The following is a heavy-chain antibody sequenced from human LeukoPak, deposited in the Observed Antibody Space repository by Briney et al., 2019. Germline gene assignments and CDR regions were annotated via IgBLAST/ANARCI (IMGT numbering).Heavy chain of an antibody. V-gene: IGHV3-48*03. CDR3: AELGITMIGGV. CDR2: ISSSGSTI. CDR1: GFIFSTYY. J-gene: IGHJ6*04. Sequence: GGSLRHSCAASGFIFSTYYMNWVRQAPGKGLEWVSYISSSGSTIYYADSVKGRFTISRDNAKNSLYLQMNSLRAEDTAVYYCAELGITMIGGVWGKGTTVTISS. D-gene: IGHD3-10*02.